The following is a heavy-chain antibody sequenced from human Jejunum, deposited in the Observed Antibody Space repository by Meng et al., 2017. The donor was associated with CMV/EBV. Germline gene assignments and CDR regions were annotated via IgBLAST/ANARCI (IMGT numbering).Heavy chain of an antibody. V-gene: IGHV3-49*03. CDR3: SRVEVPDAVGGDFDY. J-gene: IGHJ4*02. CDR2: IRSKAYGGTT. Sequence: FGGYAMDWMRQAPGKGLEWVGFIRSKAYGGTTEYGASVKGRFTISRDDSKSIAYLQMDSLKTEDTAMYYCSRVEVPDAVGGDFDYWGQGTLVTVSS. CDR1: FGGYA. D-gene: IGHD2-2*01.